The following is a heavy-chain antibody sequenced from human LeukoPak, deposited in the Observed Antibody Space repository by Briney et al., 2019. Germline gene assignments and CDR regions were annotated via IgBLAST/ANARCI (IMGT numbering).Heavy chain of an antibody. CDR3: GRDDWGYCSSTSCYGEYYYYYMDV. Sequence: SETLSLTCTVSGGSISSYYWSWIRQPAGKGLEWIGRIYTSGSTNYNPSLKSRVTMSVDTSKNQFSLKLSSVTGADTAVYYCGRDDWGYCSSTSCYGEYYYYYMDVWGKGTTVTVSS. J-gene: IGHJ6*03. CDR1: GGSISSYY. D-gene: IGHD2-2*01. CDR2: IYTSGST. V-gene: IGHV4-4*07.